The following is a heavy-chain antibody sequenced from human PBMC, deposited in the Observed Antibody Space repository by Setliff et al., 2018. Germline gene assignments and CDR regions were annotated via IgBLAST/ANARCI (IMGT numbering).Heavy chain of an antibody. Sequence: SETLSLTCNVSGGSISSYSWSWIRQAPGKGLEWIGYSSTSGCTNCNPSLESRVTISVDTSKNQVSLKLTSVTVADTAVYYCARSLGSGSYYNSRPFYSDYWGQGTLVTVSS. V-gene: IGHV4-4*08. CDR3: ARSLGSGSYYNSRPFYSDY. CDR1: GGSISSYS. CDR2: SSTSGCT. J-gene: IGHJ4*02. D-gene: IGHD3-10*01.